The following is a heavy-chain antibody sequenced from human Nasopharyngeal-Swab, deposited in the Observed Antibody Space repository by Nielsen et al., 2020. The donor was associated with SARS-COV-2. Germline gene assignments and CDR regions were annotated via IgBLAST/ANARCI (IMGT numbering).Heavy chain of an antibody. CDR3: ARGTTFDAFDV. CDR2: INPSGGTT. J-gene: IGHJ3*01. D-gene: IGHD1-1*01. Sequence: ASVKVSCKASGGTFSSYAISWVRQAPGQGLEWMGIINPSGGTTTYAQKFQGGVTMTRGTSTTTVYMELSSLRSEDTAVYYCARGTTFDAFDVWGQGTKVTVSS. V-gene: IGHV1-46*01. CDR1: GGTFSSYA.